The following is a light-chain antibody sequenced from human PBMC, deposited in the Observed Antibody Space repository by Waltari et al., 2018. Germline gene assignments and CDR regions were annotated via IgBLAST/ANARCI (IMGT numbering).Light chain of an antibody. V-gene: IGLV1-44*01. CDR1: SSNIGRNG. CDR3: AAWDDSLNGRV. CDR2: TND. Sequence: QSVVTQPPSVSGTPGQGVTVSCSGSSSNIGRNGVSWYQQVPGTAPKLLIHTNDRRPSGVPDRFSGSKSGTSASLAISGLQSEDEAHYYCAAWDDSLNGRVFGGGTKVTVL. J-gene: IGLJ2*01.